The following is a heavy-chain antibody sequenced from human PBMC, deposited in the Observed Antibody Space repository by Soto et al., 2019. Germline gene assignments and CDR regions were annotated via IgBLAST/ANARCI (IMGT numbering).Heavy chain of an antibody. CDR3: ARHAGGSYYNWFDP. D-gene: IGHD1-26*01. CDR2: IYYSGST. V-gene: IGHV4-59*08. Sequence: SETLSLTCTVSGGSISSYYWSWIWQPPGKGLEWIGYIYYSGSTNYNPSLKSRVTISVDTSKNQFSLKLSSVTAADTAVYYCARHAGGSYYNWFDPWGQGTLVTVSS. CDR1: GGSISSYY. J-gene: IGHJ5*02.